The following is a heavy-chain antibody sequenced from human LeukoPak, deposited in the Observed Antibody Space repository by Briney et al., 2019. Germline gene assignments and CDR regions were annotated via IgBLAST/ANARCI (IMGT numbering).Heavy chain of an antibody. CDR2: IYTSGST. CDR3: ARSLGYDFWSGWFY. Sequence: SQTVSLTCTVSGGSFSSGSYYWSWIRQPAGKGLEWIGRIYTSGSTNYNPSLKSRVAISVDTSKNQFSLKLSSVTAADTAVYYCARSLGYDFWSGWFYWGQGTLVTVSS. J-gene: IGHJ4*02. CDR1: GGSFSSGSYY. V-gene: IGHV4-61*02. D-gene: IGHD3-3*01.